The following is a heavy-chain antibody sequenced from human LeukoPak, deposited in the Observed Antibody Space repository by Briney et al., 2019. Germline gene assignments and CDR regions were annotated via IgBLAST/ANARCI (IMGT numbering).Heavy chain of an antibody. J-gene: IGHJ4*02. CDR1: GFSFANHW. CDR2: INQNGGQT. V-gene: IGHV3-7*03. CDR3: VKNSGWYCLDY. Sequence: GGSLRLSCEASGFSFANHWMTWVRQAPGKGLEWVGDINQNGGQTYYLDSLKGRFTLSRDNAKNSLFLQLNSLRAEDTAVYYCVKNSGWYCLDYWGQGITVIVSS. D-gene: IGHD6-13*01.